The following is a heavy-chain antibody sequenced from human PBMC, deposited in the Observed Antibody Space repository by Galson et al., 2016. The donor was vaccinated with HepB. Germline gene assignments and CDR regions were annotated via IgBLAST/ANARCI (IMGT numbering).Heavy chain of an antibody. CDR2: INPDGSQK. D-gene: IGHD3-22*01. CDR1: GFTFSSYS. Sequence: SLRLSCAAPGFTFSSYSMNWVRQAPGKRPEWVASINPDGSQKDYADSVRGRFTISRDNAKNSLFLQMESLRVEDTAVFYCVRGVGYSTFDLWGRGILAIVSS. J-gene: IGHJ4*02. V-gene: IGHV3-7*01. CDR3: VRGVGYSTFDL.